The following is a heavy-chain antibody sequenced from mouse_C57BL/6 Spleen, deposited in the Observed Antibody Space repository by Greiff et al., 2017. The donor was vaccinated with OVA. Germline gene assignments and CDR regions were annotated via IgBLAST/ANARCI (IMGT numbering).Heavy chain of an antibody. D-gene: IGHD1-1*01. CDR3: ARWGTTVVAPDY. J-gene: IGHJ2*01. CDR2: IRNKANGYST. CDR1: GFTFTDYY. V-gene: IGHV7-3*01. Sequence: EVHVVESGGGLVQPGGSLSLSCAASGFTFTDYYLRWVRQPPGKALEWLGFIRNKANGYSTEYSASVKGRFTISRDNSQSILYLQKNALRAEDSATYYCARWGTTVVAPDYWGQGTTLTVSS.